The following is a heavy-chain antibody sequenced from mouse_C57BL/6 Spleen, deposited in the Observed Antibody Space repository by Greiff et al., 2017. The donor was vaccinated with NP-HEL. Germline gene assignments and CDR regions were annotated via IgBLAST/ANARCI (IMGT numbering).Heavy chain of an antibody. CDR3: TRKRTTCDY. CDR1: GFTFSDAW. J-gene: IGHJ2*01. V-gene: IGHV6-6*01. D-gene: IGHD5-5*01. Sequence: EVKLMESGGGLVQPGGSMKLSCAASGFTFSDAWMDWVRQSPETVLEWVAAIRNQANNHATYYAESVKGRFTISRDDSKSSVYLQMNSLRAEDTGIYYCTRKRTTCDYWGQGTTLTVSS. CDR2: IRNQANNHAT.